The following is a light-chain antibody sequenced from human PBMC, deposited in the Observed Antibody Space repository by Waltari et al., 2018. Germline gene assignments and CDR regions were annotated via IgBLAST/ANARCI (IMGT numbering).Light chain of an antibody. CDR1: QYVSSSY. CDR2: GAS. Sequence: LTQSPATLSLSRGESATLSCRASQYVSSSYLAWYQQKPGQAPRLLIYGASSRASGIPDRFSGSGSGTDFTLTISRLEPEDFAVYYCQQYGSSPLTFGPGTKVDI. V-gene: IGKV3-20*01. J-gene: IGKJ3*01. CDR3: QQYGSSPLT.